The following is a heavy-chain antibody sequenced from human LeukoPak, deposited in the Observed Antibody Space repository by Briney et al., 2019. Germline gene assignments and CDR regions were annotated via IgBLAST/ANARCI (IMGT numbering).Heavy chain of an antibody. CDR2: ISSSSSYI. V-gene: IGHV3-21*01. CDR1: GFTFSSYS. D-gene: IGHD3-22*01. Sequence: PGGSLRLSCAASGFTFSSYSMNWVRQAPGKRLEWVSSISSSSSYIYYADSVKGRFTISRDNAKNSLYLQMNSLRAEDTAVYYCARVGGVTMIPWGQGTLVTVSS. J-gene: IGHJ5*02. CDR3: ARVGGVTMIP.